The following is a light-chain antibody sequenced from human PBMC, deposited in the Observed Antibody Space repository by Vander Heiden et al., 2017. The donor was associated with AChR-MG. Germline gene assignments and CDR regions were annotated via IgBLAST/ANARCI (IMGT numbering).Light chain of an antibody. CDR3: QQYGSSPRT. CDR1: QSVSNSY. Sequence: EIVLTQSPGTLPLSPGERATLSRRASQSVSNSYLAWYQQKPGQSPRLLIYGASSRATGIPDRFSGSGSGTDFTLTISRLEPEDFAVYYCQQYGSSPRTFGQGTKVEIK. CDR2: GAS. V-gene: IGKV3-20*01. J-gene: IGKJ1*01.